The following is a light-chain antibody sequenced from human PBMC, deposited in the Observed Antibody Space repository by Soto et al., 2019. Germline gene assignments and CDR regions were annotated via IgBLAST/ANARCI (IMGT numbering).Light chain of an antibody. CDR3: QQSYSTWST. Sequence: DIQMTQSPSSLSASVGDRFTITCRASQSISSYLNWYQQKPGKAPKLLIYAASSLQSGVPSRFSGSGSGTDFTLTISSLQPEDFATYYCQQSYSTWSTFSQGTKVDIK. CDR2: AAS. CDR1: QSISSY. V-gene: IGKV1-39*01. J-gene: IGKJ1*01.